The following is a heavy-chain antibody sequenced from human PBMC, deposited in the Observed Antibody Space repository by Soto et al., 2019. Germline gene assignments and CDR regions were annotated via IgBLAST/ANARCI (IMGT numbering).Heavy chain of an antibody. V-gene: IGHV1-69*04. D-gene: IGHD2-2*01. CDR1: VCTFSSYT. CDR2: IIPIVGIA. J-gene: IGHJ6*02. Sequence: SVKVSCKAFVCTFSSYTISWVRQAPGQGYEWMVRIIPIVGIANYAQKFQGRVTITADKSTSTAYMELSSLGSEFMSVYYCARDGSTSYYYYGMDVWGQGTTVTVSS. CDR3: ARDGSTSYYYYGMDV.